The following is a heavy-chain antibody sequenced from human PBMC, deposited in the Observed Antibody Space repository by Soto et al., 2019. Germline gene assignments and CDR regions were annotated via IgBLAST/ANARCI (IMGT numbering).Heavy chain of an antibody. V-gene: IGHV3-23*01. J-gene: IGHJ4*02. D-gene: IGHD3-10*01. CDR2: ISGSSGGST. CDR3: AKVSRFPGGLRSLF. CDR1: GFTFSTYA. Sequence: EVQLLESGGTLVQPGGSLRLSCAASGFTFSTYAMNWVRQAPGKGLEWVSYISGSSGGSTYYADSVKGRFTISRDNSKNTLFLQNNSQRVEDKAVYYCAKVSRFPGGLRSLFWGQGSLVTVSA.